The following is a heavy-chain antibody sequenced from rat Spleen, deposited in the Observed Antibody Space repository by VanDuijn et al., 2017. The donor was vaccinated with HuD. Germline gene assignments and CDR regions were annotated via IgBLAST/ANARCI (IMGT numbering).Heavy chain of an antibody. CDR2: ITNTGGST. J-gene: IGHJ4*01. D-gene: IGHD1-2*01. V-gene: IGHV5-31*01. CDR1: GFTFNNYW. Sequence: EVQLVESGGGLVQPGRSLKLSCVASGFTFNNYWMTWIRQAPGKGLEWVASITNTGGSTYYPDSVKGRFTISRDNAKSTLYLQMNSLRSEDTATYYCTRAYSSYMEGVMDAWGQGASVTVSS. CDR3: TRAYSSYMEGVMDA.